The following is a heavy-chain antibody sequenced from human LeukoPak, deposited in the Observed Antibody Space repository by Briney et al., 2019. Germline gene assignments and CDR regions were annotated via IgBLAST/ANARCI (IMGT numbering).Heavy chain of an antibody. CDR1: GGSISSSTYY. Sequence: SETLSLTCTVSGGSISSSTYYWGWIRQPPGKGLEWIGSVYNSGFTYYNPSLKSRVTISVDTSRNQFSLKLNSVTAADTAVYYCARQIAWGVGRFDYWGQGTLATVSA. J-gene: IGHJ4*02. CDR2: VYNSGFT. D-gene: IGHD3-10*01. CDR3: ARQIAWGVGRFDY. V-gene: IGHV4-39*01.